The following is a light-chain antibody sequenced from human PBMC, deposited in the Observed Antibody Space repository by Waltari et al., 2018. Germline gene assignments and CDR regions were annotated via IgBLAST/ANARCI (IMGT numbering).Light chain of an antibody. J-gene: IGKJ1*01. V-gene: IGKV3-20*01. Sequence: EIVLTQSPGTMSLSPGETATLSCRASQTVGKALTWYQQKPGQAPRLLICDTSRRAPGIPDRFSGSVFGTDFSLTISRLEPEDFAVYYCQKYVRLPATFGQGTKVEIK. CDR2: DTS. CDR1: QTVGKA. CDR3: QKYVRLPAT.